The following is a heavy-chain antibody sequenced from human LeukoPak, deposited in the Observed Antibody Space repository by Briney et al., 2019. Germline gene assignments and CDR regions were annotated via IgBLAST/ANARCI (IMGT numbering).Heavy chain of an antibody. Sequence: PGGSLRLSCAASGFTFDDYAMHWVRQAPGKGLEGVSGISWNSGSIGYADSVKGRFTISRDNSKNSLYLQMNSLRIEDTALYYCAKDIGLYSSSALWGMDVWGQGTTVTVSS. CDR2: ISWNSGSI. J-gene: IGHJ6*02. D-gene: IGHD6-13*01. CDR3: AKDIGLYSSSALWGMDV. CDR1: GFTFDDYA. V-gene: IGHV3-9*01.